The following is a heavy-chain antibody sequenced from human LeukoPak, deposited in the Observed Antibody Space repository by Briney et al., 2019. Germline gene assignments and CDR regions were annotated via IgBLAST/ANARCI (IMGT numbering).Heavy chain of an antibody. CDR2: IYTSGST. D-gene: IGHD3-22*01. CDR3: ARGLVPPHPYSSHPYYYDSSGYYYLDY. Sequence: SETLSLTCTVSGGSISSYYWSWIRQPAGKGLEWIGRIYTSGSTNYNPSLKSRVTMSVDTSRNQFSLKLSSVTAADTAVYYCARGLVPPHPYSSHPYYYDSSGYYYLDYWGQGTLVTVSS. V-gene: IGHV4-4*07. J-gene: IGHJ4*02. CDR1: GGSISSYY.